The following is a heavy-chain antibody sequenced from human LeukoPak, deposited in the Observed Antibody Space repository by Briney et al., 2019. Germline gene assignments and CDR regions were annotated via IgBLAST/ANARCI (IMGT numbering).Heavy chain of an antibody. CDR1: GFTFSSYE. Sequence: QTGGSLRLSCAASGFTFSSYEMNWVRQAPGKGLEWVSYISSSGSTIYYADSVKGRFTISRGNAKNSLYLQMNSLRAEDTAVYYCASYGSGSYYPNYFDYWGQGTLVTVSS. J-gene: IGHJ4*02. V-gene: IGHV3-48*03. CDR3: ASYGSGSYYPNYFDY. D-gene: IGHD3-10*01. CDR2: ISSSGSTI.